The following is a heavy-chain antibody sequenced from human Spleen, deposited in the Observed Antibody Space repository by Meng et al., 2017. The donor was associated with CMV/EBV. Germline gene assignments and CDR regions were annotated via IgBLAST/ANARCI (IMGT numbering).Heavy chain of an antibody. CDR3: AREIPTGTRQFDF. J-gene: IGHJ4*02. CDR1: GYTFTDYY. Sequence: ASVKVSCKAYGYTFTDYYIHWVRQAPGQGLEWMGWINPNSGGTNYAQNFQGRVTITRDTSIRTAYMEVRRLKSDDTAVYYCAREIPTGTRQFDFWGQGTLVTVSS. CDR2: INPNSGGT. V-gene: IGHV1-2*02. D-gene: IGHD1-7*01.